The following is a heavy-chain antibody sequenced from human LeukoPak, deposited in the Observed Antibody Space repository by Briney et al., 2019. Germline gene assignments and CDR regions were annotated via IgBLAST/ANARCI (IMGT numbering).Heavy chain of an antibody. CDR2: IYYSGST. CDR3: ARRLGLDYDN. V-gene: IGHV4-59*08. CDR1: GSSISNYY. D-gene: IGHD3/OR15-3a*01. J-gene: IGHJ4*02. Sequence: SETLSLTCTVSGSSISNYYWTWIRQPPGKGLEWIGYIYYSGSTNYNPSLKSRVTISVDTSKNQFALKLSSVTAADTAVYFLARRLGLDYDNWGQGTLVTVSS.